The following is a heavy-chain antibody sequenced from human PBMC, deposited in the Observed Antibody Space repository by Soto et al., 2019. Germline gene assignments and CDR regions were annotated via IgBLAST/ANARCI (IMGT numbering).Heavy chain of an antibody. CDR3: ARSEYYYDSSSGYRPDVRFDY. D-gene: IGHD3-22*01. CDR1: GGTFSSYA. Sequence: GASVKVSCKASGGTFSSYAISWVRQAPGQGLEWMGGIIPIFGTANYAQKFQGRVTITADESTSTAYMELSSLRSEDTAVYYCARSEYYYDSSSGYRPDVRFDYWGQGTLVTVSS. CDR2: IIPIFGTA. V-gene: IGHV1-69*13. J-gene: IGHJ4*02.